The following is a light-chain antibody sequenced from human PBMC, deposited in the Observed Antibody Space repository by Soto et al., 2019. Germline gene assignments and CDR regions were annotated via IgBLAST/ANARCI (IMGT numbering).Light chain of an antibody. CDR1: SSDVGGYNY. V-gene: IGLV2-14*01. CDR3: SSYTSSSTLV. CDR2: EVS. Sequence: QSVLTQPASVSGSPGQSITISCTGTSSDVGGYNYVSWYQQHPGKAPKLRIYEVSNRPSGVSNRFSGSKSVNTASLTISGLQAEDEADYYCSSYTSSSTLVFGTGTKLTVL. J-gene: IGLJ1*01.